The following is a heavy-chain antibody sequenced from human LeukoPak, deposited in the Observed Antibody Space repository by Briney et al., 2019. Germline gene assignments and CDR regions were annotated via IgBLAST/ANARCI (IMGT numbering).Heavy chain of an antibody. D-gene: IGHD5-24*01. CDR1: GYSISSGYY. V-gene: IGHV4-38-2*02. J-gene: IGHJ3*02. CDR2: IYHSGST. Sequence: SETLSLTCTVSGYSISSGYYWGWIRQPPGKGLEWIGSIYHSGSTYYNPSLKSRVTISVDTSKNQFSLKLSSVTAADTAVYYCARARNGGAWQRPPRPYFDIWGQGTMVTVSS. CDR3: ARARNGGAWQRPPRPYFDI.